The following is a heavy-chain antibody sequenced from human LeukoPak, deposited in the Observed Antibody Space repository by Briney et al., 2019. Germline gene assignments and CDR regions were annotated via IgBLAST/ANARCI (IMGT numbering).Heavy chain of an antibody. D-gene: IGHD1-26*01. CDR1: GFTFSIYV. V-gene: IGHV3-23*01. CDR2: ICCSGGSP. J-gene: IGHJ5*02. Sequence: GGSLSLSCAASGFTFSIYVMSWVRQAPGRGLEWVSDICCSGGSPYYADPVTGRFTISRDNSKNTLYLQMNSLRADDTAVYYCAKGSGSDTYNWFDPWGQGTLVTVSS. CDR3: AKGSGSDTYNWFDP.